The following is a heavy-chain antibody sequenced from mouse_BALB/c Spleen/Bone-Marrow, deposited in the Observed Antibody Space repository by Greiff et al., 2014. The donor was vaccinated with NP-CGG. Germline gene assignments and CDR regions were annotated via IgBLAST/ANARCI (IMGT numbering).Heavy chain of an antibody. CDR3: TIYYRSFAY. D-gene: IGHD2-14*01. V-gene: IGHV1S127*01. CDR1: GYTFTSYW. Sequence: VQLQESGAELVKPGAPVKMSCKASGYTFTSYWMHWVKQRPGQGLERIGVIDPSDSYTSYNQKFKGKATLTVDTSSSTAYMQLSSLTSEDSAVYYCTIYYRSFAYWGQGTLVTVSA. CDR2: IDPSDSYT. J-gene: IGHJ3*01.